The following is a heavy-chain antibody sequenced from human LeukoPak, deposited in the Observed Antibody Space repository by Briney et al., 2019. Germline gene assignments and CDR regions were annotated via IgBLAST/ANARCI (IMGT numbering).Heavy chain of an antibody. CDR3: ARGHDSSGFDY. CDR2: ISTDGYTT. Sequence: GGSMRLSCAASGLAFSAYKMHWVRQAPRKGLVWVSRISTDGYTTDYADFVQGRFTASRDNTKNTWSLEMNSLRAEDTAVYYCARGHDSSGFDYWGQGTLVTVSS. CDR1: GLAFSAYK. J-gene: IGHJ4*02. V-gene: IGHV3-74*01. D-gene: IGHD3-22*01.